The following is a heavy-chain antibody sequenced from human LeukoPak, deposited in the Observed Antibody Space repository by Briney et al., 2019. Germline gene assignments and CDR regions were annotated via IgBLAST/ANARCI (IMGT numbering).Heavy chain of an antibody. D-gene: IGHD5-12*01. Sequence: GGSLRLSCAASGFTFNNYEMNWVRQAPGKGLEWVSYIGRSDNTIYYADSVKGRFTISRDNAKNSLYLHMNSLRAEDTAVYYCARDRGPWYSDYDWRCIFDHWGHGTVVTVSS. CDR3: ARDRGPWYSDYDWRCIFDH. V-gene: IGHV3-48*03. CDR1: GFTFNNYE. J-gene: IGHJ4*01. CDR2: IGRSDNTI.